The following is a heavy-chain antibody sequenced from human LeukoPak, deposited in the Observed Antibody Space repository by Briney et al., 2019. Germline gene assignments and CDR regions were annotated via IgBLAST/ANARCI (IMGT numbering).Heavy chain of an antibody. V-gene: IGHV1-18*01. CDR2: ISAYNGNT. CDR1: GYTFTSYG. Sequence: ASVKVSCKASGYTFTSYGISWVRQAPGQGLEWTGWISAYNGNTNYAQKLQGRVTMTTDTSTSTAYMELRSLRSDDTAVYNCARGPYCGGDCSNYYYYYMDVWGKGTTVTVSS. D-gene: IGHD2-21*01. CDR3: ARGPYCGGDCSNYYYYYMDV. J-gene: IGHJ6*03.